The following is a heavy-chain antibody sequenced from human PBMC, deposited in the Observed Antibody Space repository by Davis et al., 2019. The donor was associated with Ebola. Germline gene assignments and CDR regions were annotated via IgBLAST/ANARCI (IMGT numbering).Heavy chain of an antibody. CDR2: IGTAGDT. CDR1: GFSFRTYD. V-gene: IGHV3-13*01. Sequence: GESLKISCAASGFSFRTYDMHWVRQVTGKTLEWVSAIGTAGDTYNPASVKGRFTISRENARNSLYLQMNSLRTEDTAVYYCVRPAFGSHYFDYWGQGILVTVSS. D-gene: IGHD2-2*01. J-gene: IGHJ4*02. CDR3: VRPAFGSHYFDY.